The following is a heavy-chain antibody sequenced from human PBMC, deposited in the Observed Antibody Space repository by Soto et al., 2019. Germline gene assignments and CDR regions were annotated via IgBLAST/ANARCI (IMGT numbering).Heavy chain of an antibody. CDR3: ARVPTVTDAFDI. CDR2: IWYDGSNK. CDR1: GFTFSSYG. Sequence: GGSRRLSCAPSGFTFSSYGMHWVRQAPGKGLEWVAVIWYDGSNKYYADSVKGRSTISRDNSKNTLYLQMNSLRAEDTAVYYCARVPTVTDAFDIWGQGTMVTVS. V-gene: IGHV3-33*01. D-gene: IGHD4-4*01. J-gene: IGHJ3*02.